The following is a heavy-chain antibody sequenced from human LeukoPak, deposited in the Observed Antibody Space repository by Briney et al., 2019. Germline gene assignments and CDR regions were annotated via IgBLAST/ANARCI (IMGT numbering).Heavy chain of an antibody. CDR3: ARETLAGFDY. J-gene: IGHJ4*02. V-gene: IGHV3-53*01. Sequence: RTGGSLRLSCAASGFTVSSNYMSWVRQAPGKGLEWVSVIYAGGTTYYADSVKGRFTISRDNSKNTVYLQINSLSAEDTAIYYCARETLAGFDYWGQGTLVTVSS. CDR2: IYAGGTT. CDR1: GFTVSSNY. D-gene: IGHD6-19*01.